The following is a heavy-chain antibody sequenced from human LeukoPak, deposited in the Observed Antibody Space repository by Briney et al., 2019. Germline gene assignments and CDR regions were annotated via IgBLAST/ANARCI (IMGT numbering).Heavy chain of an antibody. CDR1: GFTFDDYG. CDR3: ARESLVDYNFYYMDV. D-gene: IGHD1-26*01. CDR2: INWNGGST. J-gene: IGHJ6*03. Sequence: GGSLRLSCAASGFTFDDYGMSRVRQAPGKGLEWVSSINWNGGSTGYADSVKGRFTISRDNAKNSLYLQMNSLRVEDTALYYCARESLVDYNFYYMDVWGKGTTVTVSS. V-gene: IGHV3-20*04.